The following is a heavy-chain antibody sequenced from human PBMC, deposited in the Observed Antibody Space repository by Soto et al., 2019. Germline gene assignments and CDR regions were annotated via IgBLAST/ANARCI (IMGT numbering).Heavy chain of an antibody. J-gene: IGHJ1*01. CDR3: ARGYCSGGSCYAYFQH. Sequence: PSETLSLTCTVSGGSISSGGYYWSWIRQHPGKGLEWIGYIYYSGSTYYNPSLKSRVTISVDTSKNQFSLKLSSVTAADTAVYYCARGYCSGGSCYAYFQHWGQGTLVTVSS. CDR2: IYYSGST. D-gene: IGHD2-15*01. CDR1: GGSISSGGYY. V-gene: IGHV4-31*03.